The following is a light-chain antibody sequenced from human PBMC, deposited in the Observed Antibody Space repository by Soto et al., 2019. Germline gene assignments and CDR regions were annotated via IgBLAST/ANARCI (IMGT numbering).Light chain of an antibody. J-gene: IGKJ4*01. CDR1: QGIDNY. CDR3: QKYNRVPLT. CDR2: AAS. Sequence: DIQMTQSPSSLSASVGDRVTMTCRASQGIDNYLAWYQQKPGKVPKLLIHAASSLQSGVPSRFSGSGSGTDFTLTINSLQPEDVATYFCQKYNRVPLTFGGGTKVDIK. V-gene: IGKV1-27*01.